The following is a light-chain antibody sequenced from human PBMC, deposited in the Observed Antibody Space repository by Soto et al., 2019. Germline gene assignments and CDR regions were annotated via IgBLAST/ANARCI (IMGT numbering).Light chain of an antibody. CDR1: QSVTSTY. Sequence: EIVLTQSPGTLSLSPGERVTLSCRACQSVTSTYLAWYQQKPGQAPRLLIYDASTRATGIPDRFSGSGSGTDFTLTISRLEPEDFAVYYCQQYGRSPGLLTFGPGTKVDIK. J-gene: IGKJ3*01. CDR3: QQYGRSPGLLT. V-gene: IGKV3-20*01. CDR2: DAS.